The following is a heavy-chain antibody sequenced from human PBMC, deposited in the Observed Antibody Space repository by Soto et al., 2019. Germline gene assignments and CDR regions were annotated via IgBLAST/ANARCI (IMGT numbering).Heavy chain of an antibody. V-gene: IGHV3-23*01. CDR2: ISGSGGST. Sequence: GGSLRLSCAASGFTFSSYAMSWVRQAPGKGLEWVSAISGSGGSTYYADSVKGRFTISRDNSKKTLYLQMNSLRAEDTAVYYCAKRLIGYCSGGSCYSYYYGMDVWGQGTTVTVSS. CDR1: GFTFSSYA. J-gene: IGHJ6*02. D-gene: IGHD2-15*01. CDR3: AKRLIGYCSGGSCYSYYYGMDV.